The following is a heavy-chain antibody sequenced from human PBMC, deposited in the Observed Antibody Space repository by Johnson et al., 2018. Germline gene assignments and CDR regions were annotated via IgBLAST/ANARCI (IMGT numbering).Heavy chain of an antibody. CDR2: IYTSGST. CDR3: ERDWEGYSSSGEYYYDYMDV. J-gene: IGHJ6*03. Sequence: QVQLQESGPGLVKPSQTLSLTCTVSGGSISSGSYYWSWIRQPAGKGLEWIGRIYTSGSTNYNPSLKSRVTITVDTSKNQFSLKLSSVTPADTAVYYCERDWEGYSSSGEYYYDYMDVWGKGTAVTVSS. CDR1: GGSISSGSYY. V-gene: IGHV4-61*02. D-gene: IGHD6-6*01.